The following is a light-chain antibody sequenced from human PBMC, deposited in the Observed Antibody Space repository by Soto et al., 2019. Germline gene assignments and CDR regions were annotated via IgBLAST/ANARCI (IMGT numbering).Light chain of an antibody. CDR3: QQSYITFIT. V-gene: IGKV1-39*01. J-gene: IGKJ5*01. CDR1: QSISSY. CDR2: AAS. Sequence: DIQMTQSPSSLSASVGDRVTITCRASQSISSYLNWYQQKPGKAPKLLIYAASILQSEVPSRFSGSGSGTDFSRTISSLQPEDFATYYCQQSYITFITFGRGTRLESK.